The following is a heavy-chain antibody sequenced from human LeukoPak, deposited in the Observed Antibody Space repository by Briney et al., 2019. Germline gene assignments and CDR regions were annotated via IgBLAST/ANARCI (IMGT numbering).Heavy chain of an antibody. CDR2: IYPGDSDT. V-gene: IGHV5-51*01. CDR3: ARNSGYSFGYFDY. J-gene: IGHJ4*02. CDR1: GYSFTNYW. D-gene: IGHD5-18*01. Sequence: GESLKISCKGSGYSFTNYWIGWVRQMPGKGLEWMGIIYPGDSDTRYSPSFQGQVTISADKSISTAYLQRGSLKASDTAMYYCARNSGYSFGYFDYWGQGTLVTVSS.